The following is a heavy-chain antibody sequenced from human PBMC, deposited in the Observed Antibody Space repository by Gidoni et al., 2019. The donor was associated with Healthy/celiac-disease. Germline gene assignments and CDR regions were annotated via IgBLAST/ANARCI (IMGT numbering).Heavy chain of an antibody. D-gene: IGHD3-22*01. CDR3: ARENDSSGYYFDY. J-gene: IGHJ4*02. CDR1: GGSVSSGSYY. V-gene: IGHV4-61*01. CDR2: IYYSGST. Sequence: QVQLQESGPGLVKPSETLSLTCTVSGGSVSSGSYYWSWIRQPPGKGLEWIGYIYYSGSTNYNPSLKSRVTISVDTSKNQFSLKLSSVTAADTAVYYCARENDSSGYYFDYWGQGTLVTVSS.